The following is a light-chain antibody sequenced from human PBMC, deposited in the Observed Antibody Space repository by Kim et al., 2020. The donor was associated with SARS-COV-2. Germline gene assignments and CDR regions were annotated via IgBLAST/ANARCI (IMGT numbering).Light chain of an antibody. J-gene: IGKJ2*01. CDR1: QSVSSGN. CDR3: QQYVGSPYT. CDR2: GAS. V-gene: IGKV3-20*01. Sequence: EIVLTQSPGTLSLSLGQRATLSCRASQSVSSGNLAWYQQKPGQAPRLLIYGASSRATGIPDRFSGGGSGTDFTLTINRLEPEDFAVYYCQQYVGSPYTFGQGTKLEI.